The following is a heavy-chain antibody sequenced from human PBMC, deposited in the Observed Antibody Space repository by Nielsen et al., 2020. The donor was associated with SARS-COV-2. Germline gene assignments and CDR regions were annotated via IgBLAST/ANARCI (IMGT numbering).Heavy chain of an antibody. CDR3: ARGPIAAAGLIYYYYGMDV. V-gene: IGHV1-69*13. D-gene: IGHD6-13*01. Sequence: SVKVSCKASGGTFSSYDISWVRQAPGQGLEWMGGIIPIFGTAKYAQKFQGRVTITADESTSTVYMELSSLRSEDTAVYYCARGPIAAAGLIYYYYGMDVWGQGTTVTVSS. CDR2: IIPIFGTA. J-gene: IGHJ6*02. CDR1: GGTFSSYD.